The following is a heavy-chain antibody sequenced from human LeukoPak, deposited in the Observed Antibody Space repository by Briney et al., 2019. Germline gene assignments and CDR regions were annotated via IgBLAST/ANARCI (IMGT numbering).Heavy chain of an antibody. Sequence: PSETLSLTCTASGGSISTYYWSWIRQPPGKGLEWIGYIYYSGSTSYNPSLKSRVTISVDTSKNQFSLKLSSVTAADTAVYYCAREEALGSGSFDYWGQGTLVTVSS. D-gene: IGHD1-26*01. V-gene: IGHV4-59*01. CDR2: IYYSGST. J-gene: IGHJ4*02. CDR3: AREEALGSGSFDY. CDR1: GGSISTYY.